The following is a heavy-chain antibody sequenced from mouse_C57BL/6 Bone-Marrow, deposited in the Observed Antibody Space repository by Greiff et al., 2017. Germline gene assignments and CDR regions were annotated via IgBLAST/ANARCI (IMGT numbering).Heavy chain of an antibody. J-gene: IGHJ2*01. CDR3: AVYYGSSGDY. V-gene: IGHV14-4*01. Sequence: EVQLQQSGAELVRPGASVKLSCTASGFNIKDDYMHWVKQRPEQGLEWIGWIDPENGDTEYASKFQGKATITVDTSSNTAYLQLSSLTSEDTAVYYCAVYYGSSGDYWGQGTTLTVSS. D-gene: IGHD1-1*01. CDR2: IDPENGDT. CDR1: GFNIKDDY.